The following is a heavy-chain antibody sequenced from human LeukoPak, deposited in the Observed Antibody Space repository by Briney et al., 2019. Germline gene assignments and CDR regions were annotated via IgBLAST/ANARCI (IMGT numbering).Heavy chain of an antibody. D-gene: IGHD6-19*01. CDR2: ISGSGGST. CDR3: ADSSGWITTFAY. J-gene: IGHJ4*02. Sequence: PGGSLRLSCAASGFTFSSYAMSWVRQAPGKGLEWVSAISGSGGSTYYADSVKGRFTISRDNSKNTLYLQMNSLRAEDTAVYYCADSSGWITTFAYWGQGTLVTVSS. CDR1: GFTFSSYA. V-gene: IGHV3-23*01.